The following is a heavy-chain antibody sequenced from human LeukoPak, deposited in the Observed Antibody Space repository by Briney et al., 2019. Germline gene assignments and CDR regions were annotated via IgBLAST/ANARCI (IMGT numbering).Heavy chain of an antibody. D-gene: IGHD2-15*01. CDR3: ARGFCSGGSCYSAIFDY. CDR1: GGSISSYY. J-gene: IGHJ4*02. V-gene: IGHV4-59*01. CDR2: IYHSGST. Sequence: PSETLSLTCTVSGGSISSYYWSWIRQPPGKGLEWIGYIYHSGSTKYNPSLKSRVSISVDTSKNQFSLKLSSVTAADTAVYYCARGFCSGGSCYSAIFDYWGQGTLVTVSS.